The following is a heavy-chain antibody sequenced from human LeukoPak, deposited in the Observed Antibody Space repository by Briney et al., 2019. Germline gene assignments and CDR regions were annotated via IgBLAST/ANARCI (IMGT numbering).Heavy chain of an antibody. Sequence: PGESLRLSCAASGFTFSSYGMHWVRQAPRTGLERVGVISYYGSNKYSADSVKGRFTVSRDNSKNTLYLQMNSLRAEDTAVYYCAKDWPFDDILTGYYFDYWGQGTLVTVSS. CDR1: GFTFSSYG. J-gene: IGHJ4*02. D-gene: IGHD3-9*01. V-gene: IGHV3-30-3*01. CDR2: ISYYGSNK. CDR3: AKDWPFDDILTGYYFDY.